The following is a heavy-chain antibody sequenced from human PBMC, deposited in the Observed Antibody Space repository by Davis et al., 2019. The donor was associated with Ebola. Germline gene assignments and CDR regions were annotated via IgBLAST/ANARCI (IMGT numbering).Heavy chain of an antibody. CDR3: ATLPDV. J-gene: IGHJ3*01. V-gene: IGHV7-4-1*04. Sequence: ASVKVSCKASGYTFTNYYIHWVRQPPGQGLEWMGWINTNTGNPTYAKGFTGRFVFSLDTSVNMAYLLINSLKTEDAAVYFCATLPDVWGQGTMVTVSS. CDR1: GYTFTNYY. CDR2: INTNTGNP.